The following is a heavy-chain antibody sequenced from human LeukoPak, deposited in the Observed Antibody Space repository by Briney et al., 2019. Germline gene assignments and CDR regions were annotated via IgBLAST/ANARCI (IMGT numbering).Heavy chain of an antibody. J-gene: IGHJ4*02. CDR1: GGSISSSSYY. V-gene: IGHV4-39*01. CDR2: IYYSGST. CDR3: ARVDTAMVPAFDY. Sequence: SETLSLTCAVSGGSISSSSYYWGWIRQPPGKGLEWIGSIYYSGSTYYNPSLKSRVTISVDTSKNQFSLKLSSVTAADTAVYYCARVDTAMVPAFDYWGQGTLVTVSS. D-gene: IGHD5-18*01.